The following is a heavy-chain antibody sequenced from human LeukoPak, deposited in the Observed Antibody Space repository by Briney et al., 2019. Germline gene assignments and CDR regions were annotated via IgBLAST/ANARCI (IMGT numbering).Heavy chain of an antibody. Sequence: PSETLSLTCTVSGGSISSYYWSWIRQPAGKGLEWIGHIYTSGSTNYNPSLKSRVTISVDKSKNQFSLKLSSVTAADTAVYYCAGVVTALVGYFDYWGQGTMVTLSS. CDR1: GGSISSYY. D-gene: IGHD2-21*02. J-gene: IGHJ4*02. V-gene: IGHV4-4*07. CDR2: IYTSGST. CDR3: AGVVTALVGYFDY.